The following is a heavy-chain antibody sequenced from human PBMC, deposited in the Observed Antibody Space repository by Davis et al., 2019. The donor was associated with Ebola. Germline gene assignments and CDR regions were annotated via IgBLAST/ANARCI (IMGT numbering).Heavy chain of an antibody. Sequence: GGSLRLSCAASGFPFSVYFMDWVRLTPGKGLEWVGLSRNKENRYSTEYAASVRGRFTISRDDLKKSMDLQMNSLKTEDTAVYDCVTENWYRFESWGQGTLVTVSS. D-gene: IGHD1/OR15-1a*01. J-gene: IGHJ4*02. CDR2: SRNKENRYST. CDR3: VTENWYRFES. CDR1: GFPFSVYF. V-gene: IGHV3-72*01.